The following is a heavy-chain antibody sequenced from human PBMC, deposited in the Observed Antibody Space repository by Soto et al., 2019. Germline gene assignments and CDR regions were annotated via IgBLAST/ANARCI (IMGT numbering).Heavy chain of an antibody. J-gene: IGHJ3*02. Sequence: EVQLVESGGGLVQPGGSLRLSCAASGFTFSSYWMSWVRQAPGKGLEWVANIKQDGSEKYYVDSVKGRFTISRDNAKNSLSLQMNSLRAEDTAVYYCARVGFHVDTAMVWGDAFDIWGQGTMVTVSS. D-gene: IGHD5-18*01. CDR1: GFTFSSYW. CDR2: IKQDGSEK. V-gene: IGHV3-7*03. CDR3: ARVGFHVDTAMVWGDAFDI.